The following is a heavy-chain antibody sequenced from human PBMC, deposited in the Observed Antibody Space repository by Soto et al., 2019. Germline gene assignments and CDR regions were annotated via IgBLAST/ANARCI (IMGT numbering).Heavy chain of an antibody. Sequence: SGTLSLTCTIPGGSIRSSSSYWTWIRHPPGKGLEWIGSIYYSGSTYYNPSLKSRVTISVDTSKNQFSLKLSSVTAADTAVYYCARHGRDSGSYLTYGMDVWGQGTTVT. CDR1: GGSIRSSSSY. D-gene: IGHD1-26*01. CDR2: IYYSGST. J-gene: IGHJ6*02. V-gene: IGHV4-39*01. CDR3: ARHGRDSGSYLTYGMDV.